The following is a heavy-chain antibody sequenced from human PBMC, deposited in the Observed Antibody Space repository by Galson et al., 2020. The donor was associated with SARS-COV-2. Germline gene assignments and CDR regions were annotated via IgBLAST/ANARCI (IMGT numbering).Heavy chain of an antibody. V-gene: IGHV4-61*01. Sequence: SQTLSLTCTVSGGSVSSGSYYWSWIRQPPGKGLEWIGYIYYSGSTNYNPSLKSRVTISVDTSKSQFSLKLSSVTAADTAVYYCARTVLLWFGELYYFDYWGQGTLVTVSS. CDR2: IYYSGST. CDR1: GGSVSSGSYY. J-gene: IGHJ4*02. D-gene: IGHD3-10*01. CDR3: ARTVLLWFGELYYFDY.